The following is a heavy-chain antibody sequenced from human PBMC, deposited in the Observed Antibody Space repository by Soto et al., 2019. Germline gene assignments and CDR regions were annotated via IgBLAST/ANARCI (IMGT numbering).Heavy chain of an antibody. V-gene: IGHV1-69*06. D-gene: IGHD3-22*01. J-gene: IGHJ5*02. Sequence: SVKVSCKASGGTFGSDAITWVRQAPGQGLEWVGRIIPIFGTTNYAQNLQGRVTISADKSTLTSYMELHSLTSDDTALYYCARDRTDSGYYTNWLEPWGQGTQVTAPQ. CDR2: IIPIFGTT. CDR3: ARDRTDSGYYTNWLEP. CDR1: GGTFGSDA.